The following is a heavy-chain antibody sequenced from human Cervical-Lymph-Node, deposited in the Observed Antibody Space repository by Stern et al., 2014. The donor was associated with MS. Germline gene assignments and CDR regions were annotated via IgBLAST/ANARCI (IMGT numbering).Heavy chain of an antibody. J-gene: IGHJ4*02. D-gene: IGHD2/OR15-2a*01. CDR1: GFTFRNYW. CDR3: ARALEFGNSTHFDY. Sequence: EVQLLESGGGLVQPGGSLRLSCAASGFTFRNYWMHWVRQTPGKGLVGVSRINGGGSSTNYADSVKGRFTISRDTAKNTLYLQMNSLRAEDTAVYYCARALEFGNSTHFDYWGQGTLVTVSS. CDR2: INGGGSST. V-gene: IGHV3-74*02.